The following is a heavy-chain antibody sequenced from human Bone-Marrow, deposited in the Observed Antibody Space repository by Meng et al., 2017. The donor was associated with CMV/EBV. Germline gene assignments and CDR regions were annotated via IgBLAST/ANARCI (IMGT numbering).Heavy chain of an antibody. CDR2: ISPTNGAT. CDR3: ARDLGRTVITSSYLYYGLDV. Sequence: TGYYIHWVRQAPGQGLEWMGWISPTNGATNFAQKFQGKVILTRDTSLTTAYMELSRLTSDDTAVYYCARDLGRTVITSSYLYYGLDVWGQGTMVTVSS. V-gene: IGHV1-2*02. J-gene: IGHJ6*02. D-gene: IGHD3-3*01. CDR1: TGYY.